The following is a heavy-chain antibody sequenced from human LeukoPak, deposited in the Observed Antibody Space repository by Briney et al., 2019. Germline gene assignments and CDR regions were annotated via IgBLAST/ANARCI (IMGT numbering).Heavy chain of an antibody. D-gene: IGHD3-16*01. Sequence: ASVKVSCKASGYTSTSYGFSWVRQAPGQGLEWMGWISAYNGNTNYAQNFQGRVTMTTDTSTRAAYMELRSLRSDDTAVYYCARHGAWYFDLWGRGTLVTVSS. CDR1: GYTSTSYG. CDR2: ISAYNGNT. J-gene: IGHJ2*01. V-gene: IGHV1-18*01. CDR3: ARHGAWYFDL.